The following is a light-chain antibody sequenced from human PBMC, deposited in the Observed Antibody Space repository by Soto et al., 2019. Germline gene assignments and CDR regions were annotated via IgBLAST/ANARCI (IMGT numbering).Light chain of an antibody. Sequence: EIVLTQSPGTLSLSPGERATLSCRASQSVRSSYLAWYQQKPGQAPRLLTYGASSRATGIPDRFSGSGSGTDFTLTISRLEPEDFAVYYCQQYGSSPSSITFGQGTRLEIK. V-gene: IGKV3-20*01. CDR1: QSVRSSY. J-gene: IGKJ5*01. CDR3: QQYGSSPSSIT. CDR2: GAS.